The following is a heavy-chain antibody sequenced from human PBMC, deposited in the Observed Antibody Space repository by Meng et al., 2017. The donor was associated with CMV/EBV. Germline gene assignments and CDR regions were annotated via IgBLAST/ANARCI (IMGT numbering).Heavy chain of an antibody. D-gene: IGHD6-13*01. CDR1: GGFISSSRDY. Sequence: QMAPAVLVKPSDTLSLSCTASGGFISSSRDYWGWSRQPPGKRVELVGSNYYSGWHNYNPASMSRVTISVDTSKNNLSPQLSSVTAADTAVDYCARGGMGAACLHWGQGTLVTVSS. J-gene: IGHJ4*02. CDR2: NYYSGWH. CDR3: ARGGMGAACLH. V-gene: IGHV4-39*07.